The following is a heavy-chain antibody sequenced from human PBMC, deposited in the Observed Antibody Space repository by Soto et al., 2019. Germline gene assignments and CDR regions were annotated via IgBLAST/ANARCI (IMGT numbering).Heavy chain of an antibody. CDR3: ARETSVLAAIGDY. Sequence: LXLACADYGITCNAYCMTWVHLTPGKGLEWVANIDRDGTETHYVDSVKGRFTISRDNSEDTLYLQMNNLRAEDTAVYYCARETSVLAAIGDYWGQGTRVTVSS. J-gene: IGHJ4*02. CDR1: GITCNAYC. D-gene: IGHD2-15*01. V-gene: IGHV3-7*01. CDR2: IDRDGTET.